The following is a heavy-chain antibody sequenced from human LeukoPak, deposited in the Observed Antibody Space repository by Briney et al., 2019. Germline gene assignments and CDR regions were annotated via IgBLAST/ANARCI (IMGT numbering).Heavy chain of an antibody. Sequence: GGSLRLSCAASGSTFSSYAMSWVRQAPGKGLEWVSAISGSGGSTYYADSVKGRFTISRDNSKNTLYLQMNSLRAEDTAVYYCAKVRGLSAAAGTDYWGQGTLVTVSS. CDR1: GSTFSSYA. CDR3: AKVRGLSAAAGTDY. D-gene: IGHD6-13*01. CDR2: ISGSGGST. V-gene: IGHV3-23*01. J-gene: IGHJ4*02.